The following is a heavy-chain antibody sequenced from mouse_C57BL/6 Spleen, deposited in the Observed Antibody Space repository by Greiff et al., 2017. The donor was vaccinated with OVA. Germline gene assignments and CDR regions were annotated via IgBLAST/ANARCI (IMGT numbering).Heavy chain of an antibody. J-gene: IGHJ4*01. D-gene: IGHD2-14*01. CDR2: IYPGDGDT. CDR3: ARGTNYYAMDY. V-gene: IGHV1-80*01. CDR1: GYAFSSYW. Sequence: QVQLQQSGAELVKPGASVKISCKASGYAFSSYWMNWVKQRPGKGLEWIGQIYPGDGDTNYNGKFKGKATLTADKSSSTAYMHLSSLTSEDSAVYFCARGTNYYAMDYWGQGTSVTVSS.